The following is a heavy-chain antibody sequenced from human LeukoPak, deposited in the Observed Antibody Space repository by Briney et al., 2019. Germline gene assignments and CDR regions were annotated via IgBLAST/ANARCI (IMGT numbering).Heavy chain of an antibody. Sequence: GGSLRLSCAVSGFTFSSHGMNWVRQAPGKGLEWVSSISSSSTYIYYADSVKGRFTISRDNAKNSLYLQMNSLRAEDTAVYYCARDPAPLYYYDSSGSWGQGTLVTVSS. CDR1: GFTFSSHG. CDR3: ARDPAPLYYYDSSGS. J-gene: IGHJ4*02. V-gene: IGHV3-21*01. D-gene: IGHD3-22*01. CDR2: ISSSSTYI.